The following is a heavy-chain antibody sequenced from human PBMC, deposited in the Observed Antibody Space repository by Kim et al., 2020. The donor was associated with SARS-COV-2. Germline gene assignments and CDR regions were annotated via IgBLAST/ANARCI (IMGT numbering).Heavy chain of an antibody. J-gene: IGHJ4*02. D-gene: IGHD3-16*01. CDR3: ARGAYSVGRRRGFDF. CDR2: VNDAGGA. CDR1: GGSFRGYY. Sequence: SETLSLTCAVYGGSFRGYYWTWVRQPPGGGLEWIADVNDAGGANYNPVLKSRVTMSVDTSRSQFSLKLISVTAADTAVYYCARGAYSVGRRRGFDFWGRG. V-gene: IGHV4-34*01.